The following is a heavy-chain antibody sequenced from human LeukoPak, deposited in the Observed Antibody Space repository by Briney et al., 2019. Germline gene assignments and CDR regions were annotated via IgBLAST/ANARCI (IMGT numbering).Heavy chain of an antibody. V-gene: IGHV4-34*01. Sequence: SETLSLTCAVYGGSFSGYYWSWIRRPPGKGLEWIGEINHSGSTNYNPSLKSRVTISVDTSKNQFSLKLSSATAADTAVYYCARGSSSLRHYFDYWGQGTLVTVSS. CDR1: GGSFSGYY. D-gene: IGHD6-13*01. CDR2: INHSGST. J-gene: IGHJ4*02. CDR3: ARGSSSLRHYFDY.